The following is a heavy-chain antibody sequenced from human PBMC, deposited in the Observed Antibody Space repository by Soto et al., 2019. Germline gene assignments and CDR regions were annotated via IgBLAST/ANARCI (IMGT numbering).Heavy chain of an antibody. CDR2: ISSSGSTI. D-gene: IGHD3-9*01. CDR1: GFTFSDYY. CDR3: ARGIIRGYDILTGYYNVKEYYFDY. V-gene: IGHV3-11*01. J-gene: IGHJ4*02. Sequence: GGSLRLSCAASGFTFSDYYMSWIRQAPGKGLEWVSYISSSGSTIYYADSVKGRFTISRDNAKNSLYLQMNSLRAEDTAVYYCARGIIRGYDILTGYYNVKEYYFDYWGQGTLVTVSS.